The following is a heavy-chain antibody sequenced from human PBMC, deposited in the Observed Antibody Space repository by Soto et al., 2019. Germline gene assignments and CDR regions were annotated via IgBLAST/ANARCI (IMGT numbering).Heavy chain of an antibody. CDR2: FDPEDGET. CDR1: GYTLTELS. J-gene: IGHJ3*02. V-gene: IGHV1-24*01. CDR3: ATLKGNPEGAFDI. Sequence: SVKVSCKVSGYTLTELSMHWVRQAPGKGLEWMGGFDPEDGETIYAQKFQGRVTMTEDTSTDTAYMELSSLRSEDTAVYYCATLKGNPEGAFDIWGQGTMVTVSS.